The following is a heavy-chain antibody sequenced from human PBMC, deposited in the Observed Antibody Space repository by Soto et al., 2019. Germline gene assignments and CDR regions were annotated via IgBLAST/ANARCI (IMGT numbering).Heavy chain of an antibody. CDR2: IKQDGSEK. CDR1: GFTFSSYW. V-gene: IGHV3-7*01. Sequence: GGSLRLSCAASGFTFSSYWMSWVRQAPGKGLEWVANIKQDGSEKYYVDSVKGRFTISRDNAKNSLYLQMNSLRAEDTAVYYCASSGYYYGSGSLVWGQGTLVTVSS. D-gene: IGHD3-10*01. J-gene: IGHJ4*02. CDR3: ASSGYYYGSGSLV.